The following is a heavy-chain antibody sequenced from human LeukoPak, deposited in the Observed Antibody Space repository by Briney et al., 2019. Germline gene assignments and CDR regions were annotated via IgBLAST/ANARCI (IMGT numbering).Heavy chain of an antibody. V-gene: IGHV4-39*01. CDR1: GGSISSSSYS. CDR3: ARQGSGRSSDY. J-gene: IGHJ4*02. Sequence: SETLSLTCTVSGGSISSSSYSWGCLRQPPGKGLEWNRSINYSRSTYYNPSLKSPVTISVDTSKNQFSLKLSSVTAADTAVYYCARQGSGRSSDYWGQGNLVTVSS. CDR2: INYSRST. D-gene: IGHD1-26*01.